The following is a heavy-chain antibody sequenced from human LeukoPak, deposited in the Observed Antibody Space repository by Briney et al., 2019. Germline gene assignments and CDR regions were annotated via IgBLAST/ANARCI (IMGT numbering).Heavy chain of an antibody. V-gene: IGHV4-61*01. D-gene: IGHD6-19*01. CDR2: IYYSGST. CDR3: ARERAVAGRTFNI. Sequence: SETLSLTCTVAGDSVSSGSYYWSWIRQPPGKGVEWIGYIYYSGSTDYNPSLKSRVTISVDTSKNQFSLKLSSVTAADTAVYYCARERAVAGRTFNIWGQGTMVTVSS. J-gene: IGHJ3*02. CDR1: GDSVSSGSYY.